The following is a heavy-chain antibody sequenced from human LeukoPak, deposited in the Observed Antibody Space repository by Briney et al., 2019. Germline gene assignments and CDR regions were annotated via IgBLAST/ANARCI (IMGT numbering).Heavy chain of an antibody. CDR1: GYTFTSYG. V-gene: IGHV1-18*01. CDR3: ARSGSNYVSGTYYSY. Sequence: GASVKVSCKASGYTFTSYGISWVRQGPGQGLEWMGWISAYNGNTNYAQKLHGRGSMTTNTSTSTAYMELRSLRSDDTAVYYCARSGSNYVSGTYYSYWGQGTLVTVSS. J-gene: IGHJ4*02. CDR2: ISAYNGNT. D-gene: IGHD3-10*01.